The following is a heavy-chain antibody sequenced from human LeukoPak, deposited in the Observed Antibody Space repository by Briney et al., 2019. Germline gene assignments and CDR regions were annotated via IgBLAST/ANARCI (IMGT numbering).Heavy chain of an antibody. CDR2: INPSGGST. J-gene: IGHJ6*03. CDR3: ARAHSSSWYTYYYYMDV. Sequence: ASVKVSCKASGYTFSSYGISWVRLAPGQGLEWMGIINPSGGSTSYAQKFQGRVAMTRDTSTSTVYMELSSLRSEDTAVYYCARAHSSSWYTYYYYMDVWGKGTTVTISS. CDR1: GYTFSSYG. D-gene: IGHD6-13*01. V-gene: IGHV1-46*01.